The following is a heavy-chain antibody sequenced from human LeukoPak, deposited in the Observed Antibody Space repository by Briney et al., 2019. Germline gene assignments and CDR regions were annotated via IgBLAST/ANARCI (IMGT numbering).Heavy chain of an antibody. J-gene: IGHJ4*02. CDR3: ARGSGWPYYFDY. V-gene: IGHV4-4*02. CDR1: GGSISSSNW. D-gene: IGHD6-19*01. CDR2: IYHSGST. Sequence: SETLSLTCAVSGGSISSSNWWSWVRQPPGKGLEWIGEIYHSGSTNYNPSLKSRVAISVDTSKNQFSLKLSSVTAADTAVYYCARGSGWPYYFDYWGQGTLVTVSS.